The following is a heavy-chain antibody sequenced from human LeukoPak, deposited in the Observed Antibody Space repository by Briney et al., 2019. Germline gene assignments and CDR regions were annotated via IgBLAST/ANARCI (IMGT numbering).Heavy chain of an antibody. CDR3: ARTSYHYNTGDYGWYFDY. V-gene: IGHV4-59*11. CDR1: GGSISSQY. J-gene: IGHJ4*02. CDR2: IYYSGIT. D-gene: IGHD3-22*01. Sequence: SETLSLTCTVSGGSISSQYWSLIRQPPGKGLEWIGYIYYSGITKYSPSLKSRVTISVDTSKNQFSLRLTSVTAADTAVCYCARTSYHYNTGDYGWYFDYWGPGTLVTVSA.